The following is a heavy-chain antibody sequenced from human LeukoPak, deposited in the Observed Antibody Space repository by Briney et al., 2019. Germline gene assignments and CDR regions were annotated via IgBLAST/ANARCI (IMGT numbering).Heavy chain of an antibody. V-gene: IGHV5-51*01. D-gene: IGHD2-21*01. CDR2: IYPGDSDA. CDR3: ARPSERALADCGGDCYYAFDI. J-gene: IGHJ3*02. Sequence: GASLKISCKGSGSRFTNYWIGWVRQMPGKGLEWMGIIYPGDSDARYSPSFQGQVTISADKSINTAYLQWSSLKASDTAMYYGARPSERALADCGGDCYYAFDIWGQGTRVTVSS. CDR1: GSRFTNYW.